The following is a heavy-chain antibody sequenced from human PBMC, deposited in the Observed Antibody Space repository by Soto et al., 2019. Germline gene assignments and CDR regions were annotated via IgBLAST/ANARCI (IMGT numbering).Heavy chain of an antibody. CDR1: GFSFSSYS. Sequence: EVQLVESGGGLVQPGGSLRLSCAASGFSFSSYSMNWVRQAPGKGPEWISYIRSGGTNIHYADSVKGRFTISRDNAKKSNYKQMIYLRNDDTAVDYWAGVYCSDNDAIVHHWGQGTLVTVSS. V-gene: IGHV3-48*02. J-gene: IGHJ5*02. D-gene: IGHD2-8*02. CDR2: IRSGGTNI. CDR3: AGVYCSDNDAIVHH.